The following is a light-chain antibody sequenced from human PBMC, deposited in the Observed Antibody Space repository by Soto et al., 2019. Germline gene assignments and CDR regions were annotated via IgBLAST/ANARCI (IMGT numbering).Light chain of an antibody. CDR3: CSYAGSYTFYV. V-gene: IGLV2-11*01. CDR2: DVS. J-gene: IGLJ1*01. CDR1: SSDVGRYNY. Sequence: QSLLTQPRSLSGSPGQSVTISCTGTSSDVGRYNYVSWYQQHPGKAPKLMIYDVSERPSGVPDRFSGSKSGNTASLTISGLQAEDEADYYCCSYAGSYTFYVFGTGTKVTVL.